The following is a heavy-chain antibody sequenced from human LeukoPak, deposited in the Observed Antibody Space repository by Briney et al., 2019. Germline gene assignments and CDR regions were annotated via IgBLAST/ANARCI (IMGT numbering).Heavy chain of an antibody. V-gene: IGHV1-18*01. CDR1: GYTFNSYG. D-gene: IGHD3-10*01. CDR2: INANNDQT. J-gene: IGHJ4*02. CDR3: ARLNLIRGVRVIDY. Sequence: ASVNVSCKASGYTFNSYGVTWVRQAPGQGLEWMGWINANNDQTQYGQNLQDRVTMTTDPSTRTVYMNLRTLRADDTAMYYCARLNLIRGVRVIDYWGQGTLVTVSS.